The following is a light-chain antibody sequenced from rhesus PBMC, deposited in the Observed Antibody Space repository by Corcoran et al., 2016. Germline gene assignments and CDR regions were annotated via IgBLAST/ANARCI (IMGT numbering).Light chain of an antibody. CDR3: VQAIAFPFT. CDR2: GGS. V-gene: IGKV2-72*01. CDR1: QSLLYSNGKTY. Sequence: DIVMTQTPLSLPITPGEPASISCRSSQSLLYSNGKTYLHWYLQKPGQSPQLLIFGGSNRASGVPDRFMGSWSGTDFSLKSTKVEAEDVVDYYCVQAIAFPFTFGPGTKLDIK. J-gene: IGKJ3*01.